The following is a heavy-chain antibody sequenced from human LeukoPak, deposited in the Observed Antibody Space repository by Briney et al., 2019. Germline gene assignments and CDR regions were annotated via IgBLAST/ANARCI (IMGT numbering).Heavy chain of an antibody. CDR2: IIPILGIA. J-gene: IGHJ3*02. V-gene: IGHV1-69*04. CDR3: AVTAYYYDSSGYPDAFDI. Sequence: GASVKVSCKASGGTFSSYAISWVRQAPGQGLEWMGRIIPILGIANYAQKLQGRVTITADKSTSTAYMELSSLRSEDTAVYYCAVTAYYYDSSGYPDAFDIWGQGTMVTVSS. D-gene: IGHD3-22*01. CDR1: GGTFSSYA.